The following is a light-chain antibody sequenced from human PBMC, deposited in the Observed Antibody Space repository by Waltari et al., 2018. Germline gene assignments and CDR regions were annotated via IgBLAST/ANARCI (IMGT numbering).Light chain of an antibody. Sequence: DIEMTQSPSALSASVGDRVTITCRASQNIYGYLNWYQQKPGKAPELLIYSSSSSQSGVPSRFRGSGFGTEFTLTITNLQLEDFATYYCQQRAFGQGTKVEIK. CDR3: QQRA. J-gene: IGKJ1*01. V-gene: IGKV1-39*01. CDR2: SSS. CDR1: QNIYGY.